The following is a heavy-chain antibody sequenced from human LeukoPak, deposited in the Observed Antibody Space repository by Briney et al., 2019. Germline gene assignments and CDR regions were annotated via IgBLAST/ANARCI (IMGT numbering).Heavy chain of an antibody. CDR2: ISSSSSYI. Sequence: GGSLRLSCAASGFTFSSYSMNWVRQAPGKGLEWVSSISSSSSYIYYADSVKGRFTISRDNAKNSLYLQMNSLRAEDTAVYYCARDHPHPHYCGGDCYSEGDAFDIWGQGTMVTVSS. V-gene: IGHV3-21*01. D-gene: IGHD2-21*02. CDR1: GFTFSSYS. J-gene: IGHJ3*02. CDR3: ARDHPHPHYCGGDCYSEGDAFDI.